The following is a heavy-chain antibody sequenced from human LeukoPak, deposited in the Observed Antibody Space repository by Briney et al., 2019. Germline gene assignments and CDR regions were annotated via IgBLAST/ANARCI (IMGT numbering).Heavy chain of an antibody. CDR2: ISSSGSTI. CDR3: ARNYYGMDV. Sequence: GGSLRLSCAASGFTFSSYEMNWVRQAPGKGLEWVSYISSSGSTIYYAASVKGRFTISRDNSKNSLYLQMDSLRAEDTGVYYCARNYYGMDVWGQGTTVTVSS. V-gene: IGHV3-48*03. CDR1: GFTFSSYE. J-gene: IGHJ6*02.